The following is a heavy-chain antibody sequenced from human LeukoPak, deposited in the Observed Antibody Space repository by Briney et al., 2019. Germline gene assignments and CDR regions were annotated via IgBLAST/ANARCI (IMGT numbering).Heavy chain of an antibody. CDR2: MNPNSGNT. J-gene: IGHJ4*02. CDR1: GYTFTSYD. Sequence: ASVKVSCKASGYTFTSYDINWVRQATGQGLEWMGWMNPNSGNTGYAQKFQGRVTMTRNTSISTAYMELSSLRSEDTAVYYCARAKLGTRTLYYWGQGTLVTVSP. V-gene: IGHV1-8*01. CDR3: ARAKLGTRTLYY. D-gene: IGHD7-27*01.